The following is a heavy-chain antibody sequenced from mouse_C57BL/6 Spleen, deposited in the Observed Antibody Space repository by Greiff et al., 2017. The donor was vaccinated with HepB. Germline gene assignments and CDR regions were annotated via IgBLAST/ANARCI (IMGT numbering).Heavy chain of an antibody. V-gene: IGHV3-1*01. CDR1: GYSITSGYD. Sequence: EVKLQESGPGMVKPSQSLSLTCTVTGYSITSGYDWHWIRHFPGNKLEWMGYISYSGSTNYNPSLKSRISITHDTSKNHFFLKLNSVTTEDTATYYCARLGDDSGCHWYFDVWGTGTTVTVSS. CDR2: ISYSGST. J-gene: IGHJ1*03. D-gene: IGHD2-13*01. CDR3: ARLGDDSGCHWYFDV.